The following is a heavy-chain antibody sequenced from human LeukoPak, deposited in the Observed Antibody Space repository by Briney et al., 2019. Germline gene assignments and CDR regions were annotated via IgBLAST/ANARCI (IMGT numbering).Heavy chain of an antibody. Sequence: SETLSLTCTVSGGSISSSSYYWGWIRQPPGTGLEWIGSIYYSGSTYYNPSLKSRVTISVDTSKNQFSLKLRSVTAADTAVYYCARSRANWFDPWGQGTLVTVSS. CDR1: GGSISSSSYY. V-gene: IGHV4-39*07. J-gene: IGHJ5*02. CDR3: ARSRANWFDP. CDR2: IYYSGST.